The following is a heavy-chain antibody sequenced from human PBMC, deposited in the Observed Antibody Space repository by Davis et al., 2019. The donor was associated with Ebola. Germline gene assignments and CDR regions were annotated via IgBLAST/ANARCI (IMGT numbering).Heavy chain of an antibody. V-gene: IGHV1-46*01. J-gene: IGHJ5*02. Sequence: ASVKVSCKASGYTFTSYGISWVRQAPGQGLEWMGIINPSGGSTSYAQKFQGRVTMTRDTSTSTVYMELSSLRSEDTAVYYCARDGLYLGRIAVAGTGWFDPWGQGTLVTVSS. CDR2: INPSGGST. CDR1: GYTFTSYG. D-gene: IGHD6-19*01. CDR3: ARDGLYLGRIAVAGTGWFDP.